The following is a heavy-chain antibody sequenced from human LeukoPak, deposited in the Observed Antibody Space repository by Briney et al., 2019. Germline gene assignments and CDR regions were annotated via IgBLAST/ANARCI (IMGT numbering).Heavy chain of an antibody. CDR1: GFTFSSYS. CDR3: ARSYYYDSSHTVDY. Sequence: PGGSLRLSCAASGFTFSSYSMNWVRQAPGKGLEWVSYISSASGSIYYADSVKGRFTISRDNSKNTLYLQMNSLRAEDTAVYYCARSYYYDSSHTVDYWGQGTLVTVSS. D-gene: IGHD3-22*01. V-gene: IGHV3-48*01. J-gene: IGHJ4*02. CDR2: ISSASGSI.